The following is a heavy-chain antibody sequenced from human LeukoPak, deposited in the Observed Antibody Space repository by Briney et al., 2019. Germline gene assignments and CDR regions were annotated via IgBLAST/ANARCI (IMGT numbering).Heavy chain of an antibody. CDR2: INHSGST. V-gene: IGHV4-34*01. Sequence: PSETLSLTCAVYGGSFSDYYWSWIRQPPGKGLEWIGEINHSGSTNYNPSLKSRVTISVDTSKNQFSLKLSSVTAADTAVYYCARGPYYDFWSGYYTDGFDYWGQGTLVTVSS. J-gene: IGHJ4*02. CDR3: ARGPYYDFWSGYYTDGFDY. D-gene: IGHD3-3*01. CDR1: GGSFSDYY.